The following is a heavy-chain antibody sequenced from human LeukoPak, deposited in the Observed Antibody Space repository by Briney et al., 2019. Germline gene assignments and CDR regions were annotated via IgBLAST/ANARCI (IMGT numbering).Heavy chain of an antibody. CDR2: ISSDGGSP. V-gene: IGHV3-64*01. J-gene: IGHJ4*02. Sequence: QPGGSLRLSCAASGFSFTTHSMNWVRQAPGKGLEYVSGISSDGGSPFHVNSVKGRFTISRDNSKDTLYLQMGSLRAEDMAVYYCAREYCSGGRCQYYFDYWGQGTLVTVSS. CDR1: GFSFTTHS. CDR3: AREYCSGGRCQYYFDY. D-gene: IGHD2-15*01.